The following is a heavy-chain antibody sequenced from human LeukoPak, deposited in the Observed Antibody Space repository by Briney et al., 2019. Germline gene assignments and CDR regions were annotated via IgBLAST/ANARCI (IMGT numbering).Heavy chain of an antibody. CDR1: GFTFSDYW. V-gene: IGHV3-23*01. J-gene: IGHJ4*02. CDR3: AKGTCSSTSCAKFDY. Sequence: GGSLRLSCAGSGFTFSDYWMHWVRQAPGKGLEWVSAISGSGGSTYYADSVKGRFTISRDNSKNTLYLQMNSLRAEDTAVYYCAKGTCSSTSCAKFDYWGQGTLVTVSS. CDR2: ISGSGGST. D-gene: IGHD2-2*01.